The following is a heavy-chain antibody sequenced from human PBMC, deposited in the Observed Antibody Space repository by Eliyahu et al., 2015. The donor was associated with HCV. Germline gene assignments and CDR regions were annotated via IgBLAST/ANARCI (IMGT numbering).Heavy chain of an antibody. Sequence: QVQLQESGPGLVKPSETLSLTCTVXGGXITXPCXRRHPXXPRXGLXWIGEIHXSGSTNYNPSLKSRVTISLDTSKNQFSLNLTSVTAADTAVYYCASGGGGIAVAGTGGWFDPWGQGTLVTVSS. CDR1: GGXITXPC. CDR3: ASGGGGIAVAGTGGWFDP. CDR2: IHXSGST. V-gene: IGHV4-59*11. J-gene: IGHJ5*02. D-gene: IGHD6-19*01.